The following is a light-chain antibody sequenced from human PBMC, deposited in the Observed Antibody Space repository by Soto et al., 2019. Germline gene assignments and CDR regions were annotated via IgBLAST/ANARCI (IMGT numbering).Light chain of an antibody. CDR2: KAS. V-gene: IGKV1-5*03. CDR3: QQYHSFPVT. CDR1: QSIRSW. Sequence: DIQMTQSPSTLSASVGDRVTITCRASQSIRSWLAWYQQKLGKAPKLLIYKASSLKSGVPSRFSGSGSGTEFTLTIRSLQPDDSATYYCQQYHSFPVTFGRGTKVDIK. J-gene: IGKJ1*01.